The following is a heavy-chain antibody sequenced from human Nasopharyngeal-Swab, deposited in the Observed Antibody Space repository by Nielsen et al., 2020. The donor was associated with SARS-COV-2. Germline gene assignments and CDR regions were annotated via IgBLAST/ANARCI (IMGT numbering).Heavy chain of an antibody. J-gene: IGHJ4*02. CDR2: ISSSSSYI. V-gene: IGHV3-21*01. CDR1: GFTFSSYS. CDR3: ARDLTLIAVAGTGY. D-gene: IGHD6-19*01. Sequence: GESLKISCAASGFTFSSYSMNWVRQAPGKGLEWVSSISSSSSYIYYADSVKGRFTISRDNAKSSLYLQMNSLRAEDTAVYYCARDLTLIAVAGTGYWGQGTLVTVSS.